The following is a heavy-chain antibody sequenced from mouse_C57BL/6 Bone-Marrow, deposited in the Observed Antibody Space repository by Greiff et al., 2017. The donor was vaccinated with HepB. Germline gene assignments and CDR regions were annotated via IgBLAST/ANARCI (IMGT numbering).Heavy chain of an antibody. CDR3: ARDEESYYYGSSG. V-gene: IGHV3-6*01. D-gene: IGHD1-1*01. Sequence: EVQLQESGPGLVKPSQSLSLTCSVTGYSITSGYYWNWIRQFPGNKLEWMGYISYDGSNNYNPSLKNRISITRDTSKNQFFLKLNSVTTEDTATYYCARDEESYYYGSSGWGQGTTLTVSA. J-gene: IGHJ2*01. CDR2: ISYDGSN. CDR1: GYSITSGYY.